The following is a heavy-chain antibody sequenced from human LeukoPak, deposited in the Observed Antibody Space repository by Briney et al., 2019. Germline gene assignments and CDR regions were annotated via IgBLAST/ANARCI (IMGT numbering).Heavy chain of an antibody. D-gene: IGHD2-2*01. CDR3: AKDASIGKYWSNYVCFLLHY. CDR1: GFTFSSYA. V-gene: IGHV3-23*01. Sequence: QSGGSLRLSCAASGFTFSSYAMSWVRQAPGRGLEWVSYILYSLGYTYYADSGKGRFTPSRDNHGKTLYLQMISKRPEDTAVYCCAKDASIGKYWSNYVCFLLHYWG. J-gene: IGHJ4*01. CDR2: ILYSLGYT.